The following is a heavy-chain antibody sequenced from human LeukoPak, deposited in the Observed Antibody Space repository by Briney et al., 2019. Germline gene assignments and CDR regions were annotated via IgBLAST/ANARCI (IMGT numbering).Heavy chain of an antibody. CDR3: ARDREVGATKGYYYMDI. D-gene: IGHD1-26*01. V-gene: IGHV4-39*07. Sequence: SETLSLTCTVSGGSISSSSYYWGWIRQPPGKGLEWIGSIYYSGSTYYNPSLKSRVTISVDTSKNQFSLKLSSVTAADTAVYYCARDREVGATKGYYYMDIWGKGTTVTVSS. CDR2: IYYSGST. CDR1: GGSISSSSYY. J-gene: IGHJ6*03.